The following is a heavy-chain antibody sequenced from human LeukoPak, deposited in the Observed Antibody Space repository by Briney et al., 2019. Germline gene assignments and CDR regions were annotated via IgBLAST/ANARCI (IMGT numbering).Heavy chain of an antibody. Sequence: GGSLRLSCAASGFTFSSYAMSWVRQAPGKGLVWVSRINTDGSSTSYADSVKGRFTISRDNAKNTLYLQMNSLRAEDTAVYYCARDSQMTRPSPIDYWGQGTLVTVSS. CDR1: GFTFSSYA. J-gene: IGHJ4*02. CDR2: INTDGSST. D-gene: IGHD6-6*01. V-gene: IGHV3-74*01. CDR3: ARDSQMTRPSPIDY.